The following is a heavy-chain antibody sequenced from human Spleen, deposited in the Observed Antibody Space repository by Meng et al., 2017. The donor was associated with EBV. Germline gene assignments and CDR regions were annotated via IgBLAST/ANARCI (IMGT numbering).Heavy chain of an antibody. CDR1: GGTFSSYA. CDR2: LIPMFGAP. J-gene: IGHJ4*02. D-gene: IGHD3-10*01. CDR3: ASESGRGYTPDY. V-gene: IGHV1-69*01. Sequence: VQLGHAGAEGKKPGSSLKVSCKTSGGTFSSYAISWVRQAPGQGLEWMGGLIPMFGAPNYAQKFQGRVTIIADESTSTHYMELSSLRSEDTAVYYCASESGRGYTPDYWGQGTLVTVSS.